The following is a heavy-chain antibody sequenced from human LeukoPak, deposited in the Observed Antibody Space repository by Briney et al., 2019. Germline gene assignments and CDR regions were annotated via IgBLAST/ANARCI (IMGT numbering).Heavy chain of an antibody. CDR3: AHRGGTAPFDY. CDR1: GFTFGDYA. J-gene: IGHJ4*02. CDR2: IRSKAYGGTT. V-gene: IGHV3-49*04. Sequence: GRSLRLSCTASGFTFGDYAMSWVRQAPGKGLEWVGIIRSKAYGGTTEYAASVKGRFTISRDDSKSIAYLQMNSLKTEDTAVYYCAHRGGTAPFDYWGQGTLVTVSS. D-gene: IGHD2-21*02.